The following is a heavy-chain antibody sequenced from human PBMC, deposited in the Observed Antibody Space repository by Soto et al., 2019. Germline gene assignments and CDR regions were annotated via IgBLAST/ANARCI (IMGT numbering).Heavy chain of an antibody. Sequence: EVQLVESGGGLVQPGRSLRLSCTASGFTFGDYAMSWFRQAPGKGLEWVGFIRSKAYGGTTEYAASVKGRFTISRDDSESIAYLQMNSLKTEDTAVYYCTRVEAFDYYYYMDVWGKGTTVTVSS. V-gene: IGHV3-49*03. CDR3: TRVEAFDYYYYMDV. CDR2: IRSKAYGGTT. J-gene: IGHJ6*03. D-gene: IGHD3-3*02. CDR1: GFTFGDYA.